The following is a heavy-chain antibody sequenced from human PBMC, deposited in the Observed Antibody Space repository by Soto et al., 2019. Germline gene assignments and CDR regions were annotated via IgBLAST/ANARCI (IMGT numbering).Heavy chain of an antibody. CDR3: ARGHTKGFDY. CDR1: GGSISSVCYY. J-gene: IGHJ4*01. Sequence: PSETLSLTCTVSGGSISSVCYYWTWIRQHPGKGLECIGYFYDSVTTYYNPSLKSRVSISVDTSKNQFSLNLSSVTAAETAVYYCARGHTKGFDYWGQGTLLTLSS. V-gene: IGHV4-31*03. CDR2: FYDSVTT.